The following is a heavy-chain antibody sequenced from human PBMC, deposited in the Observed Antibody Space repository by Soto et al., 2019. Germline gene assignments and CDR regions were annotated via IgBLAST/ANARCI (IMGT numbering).Heavy chain of an antibody. V-gene: IGHV4-4*07. CDR2: IYYTGST. CDR1: GGPISPYY. D-gene: IGHD3-22*01. J-gene: IGHJ6*02. CDR3: AREGGYFDSSGSGVYHYYGVDV. Sequence: SKTLSLTCTVSGGPISPYYWSWIRQPAGKGLEWIGRIYYTGSTNYNPPLKSRVSMSLDTARNQISLKVKSVTAADTAVYYCAREGGYFDSSGSGVYHYYGVDVWGRGTTVTVSS.